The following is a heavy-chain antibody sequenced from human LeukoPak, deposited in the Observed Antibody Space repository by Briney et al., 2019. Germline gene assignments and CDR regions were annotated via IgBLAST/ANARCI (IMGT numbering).Heavy chain of an antibody. J-gene: IGHJ4*02. CDR1: GFTFSSNA. CDR2: ISGSGGST. CDR3: AKDRTIVGAYDY. V-gene: IGHV3-23*01. D-gene: IGHD1-26*01. Sequence: GGSLRLSCAASGFTFSSNAMSWVRQAPGKGLEWVSAISGSGGSTYYADSVKGRFTISRDNSKNTLYLQMNSLRAEDTAVYYCAKDRTIVGAYDYWGQGTLVTVSS.